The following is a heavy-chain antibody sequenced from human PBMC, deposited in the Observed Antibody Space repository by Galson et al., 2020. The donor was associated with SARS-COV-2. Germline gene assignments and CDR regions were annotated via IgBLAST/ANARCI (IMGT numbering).Heavy chain of an antibody. CDR3: AREYCSGGNCHYYYYGMDV. D-gene: IGHD2-15*01. J-gene: IGHJ6*02. Sequence: GESLKISCAASGSTFINYWMSWVRQAPGKGPEWVARIKQDGSEKYYVDSVKGRFTVSRDNAKNSLYLQMNSLRAEDRAVYYCAREYCSGGNCHYYYYGMDVWGQGTTVTVSS. CDR1: GSTFINYW. V-gene: IGHV3-7*03. CDR2: IKQDGSEK.